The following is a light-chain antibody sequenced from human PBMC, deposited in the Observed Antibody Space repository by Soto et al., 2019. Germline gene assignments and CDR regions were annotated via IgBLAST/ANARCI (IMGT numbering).Light chain of an antibody. V-gene: IGLV2-14*03. CDR2: DVT. J-gene: IGLJ3*02. CDR1: SSDVGGYNY. Sequence: QSVLTQPASVSGSPGQSITISCTGTSSDVGGYNYVSWYQHHPGKAPKLMIYDVTKRPSGVSSRFSGSKSGNTASLTISGLQAEDEADYYCISYISSSTNWVFGGGTQLTVL. CDR3: ISYISSSTNWV.